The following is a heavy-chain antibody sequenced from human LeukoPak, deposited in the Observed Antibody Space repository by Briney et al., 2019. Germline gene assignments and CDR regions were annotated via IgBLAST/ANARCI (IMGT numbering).Heavy chain of an antibody. V-gene: IGHV3-64*01. CDR1: GFTFSSYA. CDR3: ARGIRKSGYSNYAMPELPDY. CDR2: ISSNGGST. D-gene: IGHD4-11*01. J-gene: IGHJ4*02. Sequence: GGSLRLSCAASGFTFSSYAMHWVRQAPGKGLEYVSAISSNGGSTYYANSVKGRFTISRDNSKNTLYLQMGSLRAEDMAAYYCARGIRKSGYSNYAMPELPDYWGQGTLVTVSS.